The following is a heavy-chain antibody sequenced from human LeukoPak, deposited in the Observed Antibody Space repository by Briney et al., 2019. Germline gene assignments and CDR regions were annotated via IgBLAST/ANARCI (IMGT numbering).Heavy chain of an antibody. Sequence: GRSLRLSCAASGFTSSSYGMHCVRQAPGKGLEWVAVISYDGSNKYYADSVKGRFTISRDNSKNTLYLQMNSLRAEDTAVYYCAKDPPYSSGWYYFDYWGQGTLVTVSS. D-gene: IGHD6-19*01. CDR3: AKDPPYSSGWYYFDY. J-gene: IGHJ4*02. V-gene: IGHV3-30*18. CDR1: GFTSSSYG. CDR2: ISYDGSNK.